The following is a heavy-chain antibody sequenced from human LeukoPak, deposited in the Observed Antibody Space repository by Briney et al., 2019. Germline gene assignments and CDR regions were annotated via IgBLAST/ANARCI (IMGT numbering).Heavy chain of an antibody. CDR2: VLYDGSKK. Sequence: GRSLRLSCAASGFTFTRYTMHWVRQAPGKGLEWVALVLYDGSKKYYADSVKGRFTLSRDNSKNTLSLQMNTLRPDDTAVYYCVRDNYGGILDFWGQGTLVTVSP. D-gene: IGHD2-21*01. CDR3: VRDNYGGILDF. CDR1: GFTFTRYT. J-gene: IGHJ4*02. V-gene: IGHV3-30*04.